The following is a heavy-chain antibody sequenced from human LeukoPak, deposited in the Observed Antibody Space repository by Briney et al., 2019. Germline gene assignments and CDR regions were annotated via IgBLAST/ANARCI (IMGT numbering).Heavy chain of an antibody. J-gene: IGHJ4*02. CDR2: IIPILSIT. CDR3: ARDWDLSEGALDS. Sequence: ASVKVSCKASGGTFSSYAISWVRQAPGQGLGWVGRIIPILSITNYAQKFQGRVTITADKSTSTAYMDLSSLTSEDTAVYYCARDWDLSEGALDSWGQGTLVTVSS. CDR1: GGTFSSYA. V-gene: IGHV1-69*04. D-gene: IGHD1-26*01.